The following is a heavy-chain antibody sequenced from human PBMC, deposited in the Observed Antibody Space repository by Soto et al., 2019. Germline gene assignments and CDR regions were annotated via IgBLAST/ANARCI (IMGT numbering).Heavy chain of an antibody. CDR1: GFTFSSYA. CDR2: ISYDGSNK. V-gene: IGHV3-30-3*01. D-gene: IGHD2-15*01. Sequence: GGSLRLSCAASGFTFSSYAMHWVRQAPGKGLEWVAVISYDGSNKYYADSVKGRFTISRDNSKNTLYLKMNSLRAEDTAVYYCARDVPILTCXMDVWGQGTTVTVXS. J-gene: IGHJ6*02. CDR3: ARDVPILTCXMDV.